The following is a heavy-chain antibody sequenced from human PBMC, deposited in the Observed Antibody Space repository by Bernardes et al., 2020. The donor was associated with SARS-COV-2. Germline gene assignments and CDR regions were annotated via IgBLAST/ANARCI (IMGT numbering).Heavy chain of an antibody. J-gene: IGHJ4*02. CDR1: GFTFSSYG. CDR3: AKGGPGYVWGSYRYIFDY. V-gene: IGHV3-30*18. Sequence: GGSLRLSCAASGFTFSSYGMHWVRQAPGKGLEWVAVISYDGSNKYYADSVKGRFTISRDNSKNTLYLQMNSLRAEDTAVNYCAKGGPGYVWGSYRYIFDYWGQGTLVTVSS. CDR2: ISYDGSNK. D-gene: IGHD3-16*02.